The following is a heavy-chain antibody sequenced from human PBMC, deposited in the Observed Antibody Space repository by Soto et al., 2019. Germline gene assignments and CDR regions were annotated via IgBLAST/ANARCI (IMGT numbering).Heavy chain of an antibody. V-gene: IGHV4-59*01. CDR3: ARDLKEYCSDGKCNWFDP. D-gene: IGHD2-15*01. J-gene: IGHJ5*02. Sequence: SETLSLTCTVSGASIATYYWSWIRQPPGKGLEWIGYISYSGSTDYNPSLKSRVTISFDASKNQISLQVRSATAADAAVYYCARDLKEYCSDGKCNWFDPWGQGTLVTVSS. CDR1: GASIATYY. CDR2: ISYSGST.